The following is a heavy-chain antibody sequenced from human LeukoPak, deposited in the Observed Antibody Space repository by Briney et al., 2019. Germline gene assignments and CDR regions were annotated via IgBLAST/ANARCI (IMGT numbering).Heavy chain of an antibody. Sequence: SETLSLTCAVSGGSISSYYWSWIRQPPGKGLEWIGYISHSGSTNCNPSLKSRVTISGDTSKNQFSLRLSSVTAADTAVYYCARHLSPYSGSPSYYYGMDVWSQGTTVTVSS. V-gene: IGHV4-59*08. CDR3: ARHLSPYSGSPSYYYGMDV. J-gene: IGHJ6*02. D-gene: IGHD6-6*01. CDR1: GGSISSYY. CDR2: ISHSGST.